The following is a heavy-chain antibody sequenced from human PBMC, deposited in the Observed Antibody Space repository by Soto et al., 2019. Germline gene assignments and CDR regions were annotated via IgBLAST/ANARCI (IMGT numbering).Heavy chain of an antibody. Sequence: QVQLVQSGAEMKKPGASVKVSCKASRYTFSGRFMHWVRQAPGQGPEWIGRKYMNTGDIFYAQKFQGRVTMTDATSINTAYLELRGLTSDDTAVYYCARELLRGVDVWGQGTTVTVSS. CDR3: ARELLRGVDV. J-gene: IGHJ6*02. CDR1: RYTFSGRF. V-gene: IGHV1-2*06. D-gene: IGHD2-21*01. CDR2: KYMNTGDI.